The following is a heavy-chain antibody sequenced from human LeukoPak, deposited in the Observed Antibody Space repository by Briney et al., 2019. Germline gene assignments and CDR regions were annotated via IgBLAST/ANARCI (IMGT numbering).Heavy chain of an antibody. Sequence: SETLSLTCTVSGGSVSSGSYYWSWIRQPPGKGLEWIGYIYYSGSTNYNPSLKSRVTISVDTSRNQFSLKLSSVTAADTAVYYCARDTSGYGLFDYWGQGTLVTVSS. CDR1: GGSVSSGSYY. D-gene: IGHD5-12*01. CDR3: ARDTSGYGLFDY. CDR2: IYYSGST. J-gene: IGHJ4*02. V-gene: IGHV4-61*01.